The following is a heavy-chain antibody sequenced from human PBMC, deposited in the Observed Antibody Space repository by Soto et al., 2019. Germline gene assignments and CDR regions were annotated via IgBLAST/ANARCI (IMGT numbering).Heavy chain of an antibody. Sequence: QLQLQESGPGLVKPAETLSVSCTVSGGPISSSNHYWGWIRQPPGKGLEWIGSIYYIGSTYYNPSVQSRVSISVDRSNNQFSLKVRSVTAADTAVYFCARLGDRLNYYCMDVWGKGTTVTVSS. CDR1: GGPISSSNHY. V-gene: IGHV4-39*01. D-gene: IGHD3-16*01. J-gene: IGHJ6*03. CDR3: ARLGDRLNYYCMDV. CDR2: IYYIGST.